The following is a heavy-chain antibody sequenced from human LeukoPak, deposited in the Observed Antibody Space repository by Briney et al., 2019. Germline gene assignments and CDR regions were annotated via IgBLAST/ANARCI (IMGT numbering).Heavy chain of an antibody. CDR1: GGSINSSGYY. V-gene: IGHV4-39*01. CDR2: IYYSGST. Sequence: SETLSLTCTVSGGSINSSGYYWGWIRQPPGKGLEWIGSIYYSGSTYYNPSLKSRVTISVDTSKNQFSLKLGSVTAADTAVYYCARHPPRDGSAFDYWGQGTLVTVSS. J-gene: IGHJ4*02. CDR3: ARHPPRDGSAFDY.